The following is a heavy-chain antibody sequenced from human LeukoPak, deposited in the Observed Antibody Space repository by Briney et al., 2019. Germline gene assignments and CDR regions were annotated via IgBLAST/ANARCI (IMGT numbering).Heavy chain of an antibody. CDR1: GYTFTSYG. CDR2: ISAYNGNT. J-gene: IGHJ3*02. Sequence: ASVKVSCKASGYTFTSYGISGVRQAPGQGLAWMGWISAYNGNTNYAQKLQGRVTMTTDTSTSTAYMELRSLRSDDTAVYYCARSRVLRYFDWLLVVGGDNGAFDIWGQGTMVTVSS. CDR3: ARSRVLRYFDWLLVVGGDNGAFDI. V-gene: IGHV1-18*01. D-gene: IGHD3-9*01.